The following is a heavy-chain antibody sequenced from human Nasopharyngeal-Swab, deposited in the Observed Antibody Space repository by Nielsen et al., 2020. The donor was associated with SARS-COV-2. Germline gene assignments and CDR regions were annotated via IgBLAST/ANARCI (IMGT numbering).Heavy chain of an antibody. CDR2: MNPNSGNT. D-gene: IGHD5-12*01. CDR3: ARGLIVATIFHYYYYMDV. CDR1: GYTFSSSYD. J-gene: IGHJ6*03. V-gene: IGHV1-8*01. Sequence: ASVKVSCEASGYTFSSSYDINWVRQATGQGLEWMGWMNPNSGNTGYAQKFQGRVTMTRNTSISTAHMELSSLRSEDTAVYYCARGLIVATIFHYYYYMDVWGKGTTVTVSS.